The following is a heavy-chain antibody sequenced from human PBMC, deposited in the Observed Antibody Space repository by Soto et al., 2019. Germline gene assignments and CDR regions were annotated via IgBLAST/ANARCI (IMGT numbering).Heavy chain of an antibody. CDR1: GGSISSHY. J-gene: IGHJ5*02. CDR3: VRDGTRNLRDWFDP. CDR2: IDYSGST. Sequence: SETLSLTCTVSGGSISSHYWSWIRQSPGKGLEWIWNIDYSGSTNYSPSLQSRLTISVDTSKKQFSLTLSSVTAAYTAMDDCVRDGTRNLRDWFDPGGQGILVPVSS. V-gene: IGHV4-59*11. D-gene: IGHD1-1*01.